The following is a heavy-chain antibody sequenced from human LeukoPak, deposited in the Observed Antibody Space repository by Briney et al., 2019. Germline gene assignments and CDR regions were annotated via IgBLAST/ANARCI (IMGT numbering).Heavy chain of an antibody. CDR2: ISSIGGST. CDR3: VKDSSSGSYFDY. V-gene: IGHV3-64D*06. J-gene: IGHJ4*02. CDR1: GFTFSRYA. D-gene: IGHD3-10*01. Sequence: PGGSLRLSCSASGFTFSRYAMHWVRQAPGKGLEYVSAISSIGGSTYYADSVKGRFTISRDNSRNTLHLQMSSLRVEDTAVYYCVKDSSSGSYFDYWGQGTLVTVSS.